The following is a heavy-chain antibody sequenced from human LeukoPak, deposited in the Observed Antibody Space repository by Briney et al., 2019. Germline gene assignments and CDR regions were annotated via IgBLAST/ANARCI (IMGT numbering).Heavy chain of an antibody. J-gene: IGHJ4*02. CDR3: SNGIYSSSY. CDR1: GFTFTSYW. D-gene: IGHD6-6*01. Sequence: GGSLRLSCAASGFTFTSYWMAWVRQGPGKGLEWLANIKQDGGETYYVDSVRGRFTVSRDNAKNSLYLQMNSLRAEDTAVYYCSNGIYSSSYWGQGTLVTVSS. V-gene: IGHV3-7*01. CDR2: IKQDGGET.